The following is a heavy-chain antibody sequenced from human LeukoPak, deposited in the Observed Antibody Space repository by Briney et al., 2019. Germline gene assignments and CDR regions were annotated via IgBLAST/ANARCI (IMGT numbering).Heavy chain of an antibody. CDR2: IKSKTDGGTT. CDR1: GFTFSNAW. Sequence: GGSLRLSCAASGFTFSNAWMSWVRQAPGKGLEWVGRIKSKTDGGTTDYAAPVKGRFTISRDDSKNTLYLQMNSLKTEDTAVYYCTTTITMVRGVINNWGQGTLVTVSS. J-gene: IGHJ4*02. V-gene: IGHV3-15*01. CDR3: TTTITMVRGVINN. D-gene: IGHD3-10*01.